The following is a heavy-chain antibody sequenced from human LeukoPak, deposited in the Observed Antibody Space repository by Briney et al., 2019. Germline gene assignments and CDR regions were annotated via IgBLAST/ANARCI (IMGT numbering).Heavy chain of an antibody. J-gene: IGHJ6*03. Sequence: SETLSLTCAVYGGSFSGYYWSWIRQPPGKGLEWIGYIYYSGSTSYNPSLKSRVTISVDTSKNQFSLKLSSVTAADTAVYYCARLGTYGDYPNPYYYYYYYMDVWGKGTTVTVSS. D-gene: IGHD4-17*01. CDR3: ARLGTYGDYPNPYYYYYYYMDV. CDR2: IYYSGST. CDR1: GGSFSGYY. V-gene: IGHV4-59*01.